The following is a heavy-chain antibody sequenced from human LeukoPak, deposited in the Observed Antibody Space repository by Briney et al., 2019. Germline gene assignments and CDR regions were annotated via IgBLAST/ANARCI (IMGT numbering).Heavy chain of an antibody. CDR1: GSTLTKIS. V-gene: IGHV1-24*01. CDR3: ATGAIVFDF. J-gene: IGHJ4*02. D-gene: IGHD3-22*01. CDR2: VGHEDGRT. Sequence: ASVRVFCKVSGSTLTKISIDWVRQSPGKGLEWMGSVGHEDGRTIHAQKFQGRFNMTVDTATDTAYMEMSSLMSKDTAIYYCATGAIVFDFWGQGTLVTVSS.